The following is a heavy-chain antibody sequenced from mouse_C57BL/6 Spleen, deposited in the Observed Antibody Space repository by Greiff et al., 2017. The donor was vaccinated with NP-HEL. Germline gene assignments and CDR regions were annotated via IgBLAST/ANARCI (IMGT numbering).Heavy chain of an antibody. Sequence: QVQLKQSGAELVRPGSSVKLSCKASGYTFTSYWMHWVKQMPIQGLEWIGNIDPSDSETHYNQKFKDKATLTVDKSSSTAYMQLSSLTSEDSAVYSCARKSSSPRYFDYWGQGTTLTVSS. CDR1: GYTFTSYW. CDR2: IDPSDSET. CDR3: ARKSSSPRYFDY. V-gene: IGHV1-52*01. J-gene: IGHJ2*01.